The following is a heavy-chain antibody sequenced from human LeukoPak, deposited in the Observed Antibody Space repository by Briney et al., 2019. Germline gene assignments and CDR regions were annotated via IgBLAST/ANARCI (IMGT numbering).Heavy chain of an antibody. CDR2: INHSGST. Sequence: SETLSLTCAVYGGSFSGYYWSWIRQPPGKGLEWIGEINHSGSTNYNPSLKSRVTISVDTSKNQFSLKLSSVTAADTAVYYCARVIAVRFSKYYYYYYMDVWGKGTTVTVSS. V-gene: IGHV4-34*01. CDR1: GGSFSGYY. CDR3: ARVIAVRFSKYYYYYYMDV. J-gene: IGHJ6*03. D-gene: IGHD6-6*01.